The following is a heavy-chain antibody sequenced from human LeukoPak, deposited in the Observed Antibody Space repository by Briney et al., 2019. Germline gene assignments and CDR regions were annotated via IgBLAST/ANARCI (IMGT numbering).Heavy chain of an antibody. V-gene: IGHV3-23*01. CDR2: ISGSGGST. Sequence: TGGSLRLSCAASGFTFSSYGMSWVRQAPGKGLEWVSAISGSGGSTYYADSVKGRFTISRDNSKNTLYLQMNSLRAEDTAVYYCAKDYHSSGYYGILDYWGQGTLVTVSS. D-gene: IGHD3-22*01. CDR1: GFTFSSYG. CDR3: AKDYHSSGYYGILDY. J-gene: IGHJ4*02.